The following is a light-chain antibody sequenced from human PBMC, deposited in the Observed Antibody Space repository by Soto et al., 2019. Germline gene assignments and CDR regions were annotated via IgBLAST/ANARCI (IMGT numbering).Light chain of an antibody. CDR1: SSDVGGYNY. J-gene: IGLJ1*01. Sequence: QSVLTQPASVSGSPGQSITISCTGTSSDVGGYNYVSWYQQHPGKAPKLMIYEVSNRPSGVSNRFSGSKSDNTASLTISGLQAEDEADYYCSSYRRSSTPVFGSGTKVTVL. CDR2: EVS. V-gene: IGLV2-14*01. CDR3: SSYRRSSTPV.